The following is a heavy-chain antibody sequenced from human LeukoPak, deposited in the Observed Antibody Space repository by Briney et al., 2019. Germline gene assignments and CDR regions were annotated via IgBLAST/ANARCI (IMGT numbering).Heavy chain of an antibody. CDR3: ASLYYGSGSFDY. D-gene: IGHD3-10*01. Sequence: SETLSLTCTVSGGSIGSYYWSWIRQPAGKGLEWIGYIYYSGSTNYNPSLKSRVTISVDTSKNQFSLKLTSVTAADTAVYYCASLYYGSGSFDYWGQGTLVTVSS. CDR2: IYYSGST. V-gene: IGHV4-59*01. J-gene: IGHJ4*02. CDR1: GGSIGSYY.